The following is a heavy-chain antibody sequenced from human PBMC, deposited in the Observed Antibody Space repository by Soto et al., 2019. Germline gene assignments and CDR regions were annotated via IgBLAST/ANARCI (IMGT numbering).Heavy chain of an antibody. V-gene: IGHV3-23*01. CDR1: GFTFSSYA. Sequence: PGGSLRLSCAASGFTFSSYAMSWVRQAPGKGPEWVSAISGSGGSAYSADSVTGRFTISRDNSKNTLYLQMNSLRAEDTAVYYCAKKSTVTTRYFFDYWGQGTLVTVSS. D-gene: IGHD4-17*01. J-gene: IGHJ4*02. CDR3: AKKSTVTTRYFFDY. CDR2: ISGSGGSA.